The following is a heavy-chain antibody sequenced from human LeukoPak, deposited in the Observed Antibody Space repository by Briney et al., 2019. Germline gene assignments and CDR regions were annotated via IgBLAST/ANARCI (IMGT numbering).Heavy chain of an antibody. J-gene: IGHJ4*02. Sequence: SGTLSLTCAVTGGSISNNWWTWVRQPPGKGLEWIGEISQSARTNYNPSLKSRVTMSIDKSRNQFSLRMNSVTAADTAVYYCAGDLKGYDFWSGYYLYWGQGTLVTVSS. V-gene: IGHV4-4*02. CDR2: ISQSART. D-gene: IGHD3-3*01. CDR3: AGDLKGYDFWSGYYLY. CDR1: GGSISNNW.